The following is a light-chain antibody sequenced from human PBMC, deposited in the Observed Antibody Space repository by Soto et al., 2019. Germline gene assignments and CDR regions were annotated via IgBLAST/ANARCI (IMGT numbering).Light chain of an antibody. V-gene: IGKV1-39*01. J-gene: IGKJ4*01. CDR1: QSISTY. Sequence: DIQMSQSPSTLSASVGDRVTITFRASQSISTYLHWYQQKPGKAPNLLIYAASTLQSGVPSRFSGSGSGTDLTLTISSLQPEDFATYFCQHGYSTPLPFGGGTKVAIK. CDR3: QHGYSTPLP. CDR2: AAS.